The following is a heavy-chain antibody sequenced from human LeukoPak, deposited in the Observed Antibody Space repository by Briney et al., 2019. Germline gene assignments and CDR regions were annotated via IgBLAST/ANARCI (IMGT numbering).Heavy chain of an antibody. Sequence: PGRSLRLSCAASGFTFSNYAMHWVRQAPGKGLEWVAVISYDGSNKYYADSVKGRFTISRDNSKNTLYLQMNSLRAEDTAVYYCAREPLPEYSSSWFYYYYYGMDVWGQGTTVTVSS. J-gene: IGHJ6*02. D-gene: IGHD6-13*01. CDR2: ISYDGSNK. CDR3: AREPLPEYSSSWFYYYYYGMDV. V-gene: IGHV3-30*04. CDR1: GFTFSNYA.